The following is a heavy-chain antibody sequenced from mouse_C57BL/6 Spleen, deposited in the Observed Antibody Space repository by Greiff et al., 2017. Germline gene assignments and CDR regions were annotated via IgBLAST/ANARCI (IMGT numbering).Heavy chain of an antibody. CDR3: ARAGKAWFAY. Sequence: QVQLHQPGAELVMPGASVKLSCKASGYTFTSYWMHWVKQRPGQGLEWIGEIDPSDSYTNYNQKLKGKSTLTVYKSSSTAYMQLSSLTSEDSAVYYCARAGKAWFAYWGQGTLVTVSA. V-gene: IGHV1-69*01. CDR2: IDPSDSYT. CDR1: GYTFTSYW. D-gene: IGHD4-1*01. J-gene: IGHJ3*01.